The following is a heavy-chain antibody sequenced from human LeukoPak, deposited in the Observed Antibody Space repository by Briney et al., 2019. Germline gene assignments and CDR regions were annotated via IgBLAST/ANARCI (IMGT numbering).Heavy chain of an antibody. Sequence: GGSLRLSCAASGFTFSDYYMSWIRQAPGKGLEWVSYISSSGSTIYYADSVKGRFTISRDNAKNSLYLQMNSLRAEDTAVYYYARDLPYYDSSGYRPDYADYWGQGTLVTVSS. CDR1: GFTFSDYY. D-gene: IGHD3-22*01. CDR3: ARDLPYYDSSGYRPDYADY. CDR2: ISSSGSTI. V-gene: IGHV3-11*01. J-gene: IGHJ4*02.